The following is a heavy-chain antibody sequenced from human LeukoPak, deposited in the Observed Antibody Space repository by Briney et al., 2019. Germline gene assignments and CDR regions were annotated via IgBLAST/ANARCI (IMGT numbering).Heavy chain of an antibody. J-gene: IGHJ4*02. CDR2: IDYRERT. Sequence: SETLSLTCAVSGGSITTSGHYWGWIRQPPGKGLEWIGSIDYRERTTYNPSLKSRVTISADTSRNQFSLKLSSVTATDTAVYYCANYVSGTMRDYWGQGTLVTVSS. CDR3: ANYVSGTMRDY. D-gene: IGHD3-16*01. CDR1: GGSITTSGHY. V-gene: IGHV4-39*01.